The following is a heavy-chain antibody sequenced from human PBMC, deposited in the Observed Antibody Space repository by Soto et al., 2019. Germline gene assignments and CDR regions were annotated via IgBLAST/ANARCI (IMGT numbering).Heavy chain of an antibody. Sequence: QVQLVQSGAELKKPGASVKVSCKASGYTFSNYDMNWVRQATGQGPEWIGWVNPNNGDTGYAQKFQGRVTLTTDISKTTAYMELTSLRSEDTAIYYCAKVSRKGSAIDLDYWGQGTLITVSS. CDR2: VNPNNGDT. D-gene: IGHD3-10*01. CDR1: GYTFSNYD. CDR3: AKVSRKGSAIDLDY. J-gene: IGHJ4*02. V-gene: IGHV1-8*01.